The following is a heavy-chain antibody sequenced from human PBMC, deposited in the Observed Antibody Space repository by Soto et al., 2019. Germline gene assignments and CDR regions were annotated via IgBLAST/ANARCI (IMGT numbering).Heavy chain of an antibody. V-gene: IGHV4-34*01. Sequence: SETLSLTCAVYGGSFSGYYWSWIRQPPGKGLEWIGEINHSGSTNYNPSLKSRVTISVDTSKNQFSLKLSSVTAADTAVYYCARTGGMDVWSQGATVTVS. J-gene: IGHJ6*02. CDR1: GGSFSGYY. CDR2: INHSGST. CDR3: ARTGGMDV.